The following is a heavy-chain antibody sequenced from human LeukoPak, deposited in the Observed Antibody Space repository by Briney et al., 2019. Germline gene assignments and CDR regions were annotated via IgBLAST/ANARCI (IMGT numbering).Heavy chain of an antibody. D-gene: IGHD3-9*01. CDR3: AKGGLRYFDWNFDY. V-gene: IGHV3-23*01. CDR1: GFTFSSYA. J-gene: IGHJ4*02. CDR2: ISGSGGST. Sequence: GGSLRLSCAASGFTFSSYAMSWVRQAPGKGLEWVSAISGSGGSTYYADSVKGWFTISRDNSKNTLYLQMNSLRAEDTAVYYCAKGGLRYFDWNFDYWGQGTLVTVSS.